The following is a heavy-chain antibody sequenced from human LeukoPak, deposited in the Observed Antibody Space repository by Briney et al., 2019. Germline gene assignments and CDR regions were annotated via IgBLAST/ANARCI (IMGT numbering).Heavy chain of an antibody. D-gene: IGHD2-21*02. Sequence: PGESLRLSCAASGFTFDDNAMHWDRQAPGKGLEWVSGISWNSGTIGYADSVKGRFTISRDNAKNSLYLQMNSLRPEDTALYYCAKDKGGGGDVPDYWGQGTLVTVSS. J-gene: IGHJ4*02. V-gene: IGHV3-9*01. CDR3: AKDKGGGGDVPDY. CDR2: ISWNSGTI. CDR1: GFTFDDNA.